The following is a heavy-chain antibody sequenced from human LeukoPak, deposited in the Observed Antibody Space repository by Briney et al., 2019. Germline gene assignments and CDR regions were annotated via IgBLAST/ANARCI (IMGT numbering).Heavy chain of an antibody. CDR3: ARGVGPTTAQSTFDY. J-gene: IGHJ4*02. CDR2: FYHSGST. CDR1: GYFIRSGFY. V-gene: IGHV4-38-2*02. D-gene: IGHD1-26*01. Sequence: PSETLSLTCTVSGYFIRSGFYWGWIRQPPGKGLERIGSFYHSGSTYYNPSLESRVTIPLDTTKNQLSLKLTSVTAADTAVYHCARGVGPTTAQSTFDYWGQGALVTVSS.